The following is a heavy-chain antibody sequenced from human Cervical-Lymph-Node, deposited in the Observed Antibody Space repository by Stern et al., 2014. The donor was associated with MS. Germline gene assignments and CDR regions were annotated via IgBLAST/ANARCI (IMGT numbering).Heavy chain of an antibody. D-gene: IGHD3-3*01. CDR1: EFTFSDYA. CDR3: AKDLSSLTFIRVGDHYGLDV. J-gene: IGHJ6*02. V-gene: IGHV3-23*01. CDR2: ISANGGST. Sequence: EVQLLESGGALVQPGGSLRLSCAASEFTFSDYAMSWVRQAPGKGLEWVSGISANGGSTFYADSVKGRFSISRDNSKNILFLGMNSLRAEDTAVYYCAKDLSSLTFIRVGDHYGLDVWGRGTTVTVSS.